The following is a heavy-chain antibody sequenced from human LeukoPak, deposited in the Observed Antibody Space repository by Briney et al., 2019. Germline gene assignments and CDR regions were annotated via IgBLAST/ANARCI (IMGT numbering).Heavy chain of an antibody. CDR1: GFTFSSYG. V-gene: IGHV3-30*18. CDR3: AKDRSYCSSTSCPANLIDY. CDR2: ISYDGSNK. J-gene: IGHJ4*02. Sequence: GRSLRLSCAGSGFTFSSYGMHWVRQAPGKGLEWVAVISYDGSNKYYADSVKGRFTISRDNSKNTLYLQMNSLRAEDTAVYYCAKDRSYCSSTSCPANLIDYWGQGTLVTVSS. D-gene: IGHD2-2*01.